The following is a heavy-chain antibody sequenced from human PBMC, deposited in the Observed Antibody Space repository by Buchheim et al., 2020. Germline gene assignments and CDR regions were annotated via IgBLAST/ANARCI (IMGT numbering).Heavy chain of an antibody. Sequence: EVQLVESGGGLVQPGGSLRLSCAASGFTFSSYWMSWVRQAPGKGLEWVANIKQDGSEKYYVDSVKGRFTISRDNAKNSLYLQMNSLRAEDTAVYYCAKAGSGSYYDLGFDYWGQGTL. CDR1: GFTFSSYW. J-gene: IGHJ4*02. CDR2: IKQDGSEK. D-gene: IGHD1-26*01. CDR3: AKAGSGSYYDLGFDY. V-gene: IGHV3-7*01.